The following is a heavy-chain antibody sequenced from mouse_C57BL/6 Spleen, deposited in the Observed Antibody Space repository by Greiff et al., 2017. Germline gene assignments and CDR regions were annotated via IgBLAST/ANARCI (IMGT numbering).Heavy chain of an antibody. CDR1: GYAFTNYL. J-gene: IGHJ2*01. Sequence: VQLQQSGAELVRPGTSVKVSCKASGYAFTNYLIEWVKQRPGQGLEWIGVINPGSGGTNYNEKFKGKATLTADKSSSTAYMQLSSLTSEDSAVYFCARESYYGSSYFDYWGQGTTLTVSA. V-gene: IGHV1-54*01. CDR2: INPGSGGT. CDR3: ARESYYGSSYFDY. D-gene: IGHD1-1*01.